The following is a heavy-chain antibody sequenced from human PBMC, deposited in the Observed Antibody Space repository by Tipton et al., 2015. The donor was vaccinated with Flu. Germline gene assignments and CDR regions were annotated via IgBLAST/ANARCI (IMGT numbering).Heavy chain of an antibody. D-gene: IGHD4-11*01. CDR1: GYSVSSDFC. V-gene: IGHV4-38-2*01. Sequence: TLSLTCGVSGYSVSSDFCWAWIRQTPGKGLEWIATICHTSITFYDPSLRGRLTISVDTSKNQFSLKMKSVTASDMAVYYCARRDYSNYVSDPKSWFDPWGQGTLVAVSS. J-gene: IGHJ5*02. CDR2: ICHTSIT. CDR3: ARRDYSNYVSDPKSWFDP.